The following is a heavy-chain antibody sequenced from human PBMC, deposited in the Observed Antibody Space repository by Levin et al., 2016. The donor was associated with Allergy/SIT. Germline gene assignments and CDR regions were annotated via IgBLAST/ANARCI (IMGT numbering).Heavy chain of an antibody. V-gene: IGHV3-23*01. CDR3: AKDFYYDSSGHDY. CDR1: GFTFSSYA. D-gene: IGHD3-22*01. J-gene: IGHJ4*02. Sequence: GESLKISCAASGFTFSSYAMSWVRQAPGKGLEWVSAISGSGGSTYYADSVKGRFTISRDNSKNTLYLQMNSLRAEDTAVYYCAKDFYYDSSGHDYWGQGTLVTVSS. CDR2: ISGSGGST.